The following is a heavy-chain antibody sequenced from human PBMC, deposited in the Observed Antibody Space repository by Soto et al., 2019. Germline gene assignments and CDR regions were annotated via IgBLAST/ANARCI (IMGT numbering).Heavy chain of an antibody. CDR1: GGSVNTGSHY. V-gene: IGHV4-61*01. CDR3: ARALCGRTVSFYCSDN. J-gene: IGHJ4*02. D-gene: IGHD1-1*01. CDR2: ISYRGKT. Sequence: SETLSLTLSGSGGSVNTGSHYWSRIHQPPGKTLEWIGHISYRGKTDFNPSLRSRVTLSRDTSKNQFSLRLTSVTAAHTAVYYCARALCGRTVSFYCSDNWGLGAQVTVSS.